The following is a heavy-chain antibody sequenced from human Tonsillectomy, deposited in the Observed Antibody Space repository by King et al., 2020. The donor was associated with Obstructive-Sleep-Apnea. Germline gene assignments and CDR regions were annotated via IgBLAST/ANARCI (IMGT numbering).Heavy chain of an antibody. V-gene: IGHV3-49*03. Sequence: VQLVESGGGLVQPGRSLRLSCTASGFTFGDYGLSWLRQAPGKGLEWVGFIVSKGYGGTTEYAASVKGRFTISRDDSKSIAYLQMNSLKTEDTAVYYCTTDRSWGSGISGWFDPWGQGTLVTVSS. J-gene: IGHJ5*02. CDR2: IVSKGYGGTT. CDR1: GFTFGDYG. CDR3: TTDRSWGSGISGWFDP. D-gene: IGHD3-10*01.